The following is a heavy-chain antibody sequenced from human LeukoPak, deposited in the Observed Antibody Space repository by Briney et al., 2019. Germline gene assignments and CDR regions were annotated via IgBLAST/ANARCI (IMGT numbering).Heavy chain of an antibody. CDR3: ARESKEYSSTRGVVD. D-gene: IGHD6-6*01. J-gene: IGHJ4*02. Sequence: GGSLRLSCAASGFTFSSYAMHWVRQAPGKGLEWVAVISYDGSNKYYADSVKGRFTISRDNSKNTLYLQMNSLRAEDTAVYYCARESKEYSSTRGVVDWGQGTLVTVSS. V-gene: IGHV3-30*14. CDR1: GFTFSSYA. CDR2: ISYDGSNK.